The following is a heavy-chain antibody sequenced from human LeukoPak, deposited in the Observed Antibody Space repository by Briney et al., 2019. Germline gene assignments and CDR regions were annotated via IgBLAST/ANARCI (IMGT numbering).Heavy chain of an antibody. Sequence: QPGGSLRLSCAASGFTFSSYWMSWVRQAPGKGLGWVANIRQDGSDKYYVDSVKGRFTISRDNAKTSLYLQMNSLRAEDTAVYYCARDGHFNTFHIWGQGTMVTVSS. D-gene: IGHD2/OR15-2a*01. CDR1: GFTFSSYW. CDR3: ARDGHFNTFHI. J-gene: IGHJ3*02. V-gene: IGHV3-7*03. CDR2: IRQDGSDK.